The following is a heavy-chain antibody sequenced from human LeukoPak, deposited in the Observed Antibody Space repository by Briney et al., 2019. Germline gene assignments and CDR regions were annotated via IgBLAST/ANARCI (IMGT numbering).Heavy chain of an antibody. CDR3: ARGGPRAQYRRYFDL. J-gene: IGHJ2*01. D-gene: IGHD2-2*02. V-gene: IGHV4-4*02. CDR1: GGSISSSNW. Sequence: SETLSLTCAVSGGSISSSNWWSWVRQPPGKGLEWIGEIYHSGSTNYNPSLKSRVTISVDKSKNQFSLKLSSVTAADTAVYYCARGGPRAQYRRYFDLWGRGTLVTVSS. CDR2: IYHSGST.